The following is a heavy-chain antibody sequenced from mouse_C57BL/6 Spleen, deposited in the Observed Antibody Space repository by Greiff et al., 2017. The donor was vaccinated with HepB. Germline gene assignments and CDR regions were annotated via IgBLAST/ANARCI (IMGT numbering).Heavy chain of an antibody. CDR1: GYTFTSYW. J-gene: IGHJ4*01. D-gene: IGHD3-2*02. CDR3: ARSSCYPYAMDY. Sequence: QVQLQQPGAELVRPGSSVKLSCKASGYTFTSYWMDWVKQRPGQGLEWIGNIYPSDSETHYNQKFKDKATLTVDKSSSTAYMQLSSLTSEDSAVYYCARSSCYPYAMDYWGQGTSVTVSS. V-gene: IGHV1-61*01. CDR2: IYPSDSET.